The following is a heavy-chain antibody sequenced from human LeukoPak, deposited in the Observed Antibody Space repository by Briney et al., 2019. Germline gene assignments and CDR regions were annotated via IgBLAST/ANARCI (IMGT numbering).Heavy chain of an antibody. CDR3: AKEGGTKLGYCSSTSCYARLDY. Sequence: GGSLRLSCAASGFTFSSYAMSWVRQAPGKGLEWVSAISGSGGSTYYADSVKGRFTISRDNSKNTLYLQMNSLRAEDTAVYYCAKEGGTKLGYCSSTSCYARLDYWGQGTLVTVSS. V-gene: IGHV3-23*01. CDR2: ISGSGGST. D-gene: IGHD2-2*01. J-gene: IGHJ4*02. CDR1: GFTFSSYA.